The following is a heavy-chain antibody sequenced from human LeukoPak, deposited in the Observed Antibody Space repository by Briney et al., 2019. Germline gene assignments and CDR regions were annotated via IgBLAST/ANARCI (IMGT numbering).Heavy chain of an antibody. D-gene: IGHD1-26*01. CDR2: INHSGST. CDR1: GGSFSGYY. J-gene: IGHJ4*02. Sequence: SETLSLTCAVYGGSFSGYYWSWIRQPPGKGLEWIGEINHSGSTNYNPSLKSRVTISVDTSKNQFSLKLSSVTAADTAVYYCAGDLQRSGSYGMGDYWGQGTLVTVSS. V-gene: IGHV4-34*01. CDR3: AGDLQRSGSYGMGDY.